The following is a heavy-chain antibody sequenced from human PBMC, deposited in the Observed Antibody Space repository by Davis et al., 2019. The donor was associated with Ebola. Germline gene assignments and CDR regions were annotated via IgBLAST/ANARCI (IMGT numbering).Heavy chain of an antibody. Sequence: GESLKISCAASGFTLSDHYMDWVRQAPGKGLEWVGRTRNKANSYTTDYAASVKGRFTISRDDSKNSLYLQMNTLKTEDTALYYCTSPGVGNNNNFDSWGQGTLVTVSS. CDR2: TRNKANSYTT. D-gene: IGHD1-26*01. CDR1: GFTLSDHY. J-gene: IGHJ4*02. V-gene: IGHV3-72*01. CDR3: TSPGVGNNNNFDS.